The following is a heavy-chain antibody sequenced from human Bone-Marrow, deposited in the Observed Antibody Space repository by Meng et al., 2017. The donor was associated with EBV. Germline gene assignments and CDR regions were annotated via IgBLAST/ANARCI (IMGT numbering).Heavy chain of an antibody. Sequence: LRETGPGRVRPSETLSLTCTVSGAAVRGGIYHLSWIRQPPGKELEWIGYIYNGGTTIYNPSLKSRVTILVDASKNQFSLKLSSVTTADTAVYYCAKSRSSTPGVVDYWGQGTLVTVSS. CDR1: GAAVRGGIYH. V-gene: IGHV4-61*01. CDR3: AKSRSSTPGVVDY. D-gene: IGHD3-10*01. J-gene: IGHJ4*02. CDR2: IYNGGTT.